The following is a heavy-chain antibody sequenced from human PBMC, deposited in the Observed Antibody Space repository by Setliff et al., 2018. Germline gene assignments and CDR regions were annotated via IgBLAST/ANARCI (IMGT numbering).Heavy chain of an antibody. D-gene: IGHD3-3*01. CDR2: INHSGST. CDR1: GGSFSGYY. CDR3: ARGRGPPTIFGLPTGSKGYMDV. J-gene: IGHJ6*03. Sequence: PSETLSLTCAVYGGSFSGYYWSWIRQPPGKGLEWIGEINHSGSTNYNPSLKSRVTISVDTSTNQFSLKLSSVTAAATAVYYCARGRGPPTIFGLPTGSKGYMDVWGKGTTVTV. V-gene: IGHV4-34*01.